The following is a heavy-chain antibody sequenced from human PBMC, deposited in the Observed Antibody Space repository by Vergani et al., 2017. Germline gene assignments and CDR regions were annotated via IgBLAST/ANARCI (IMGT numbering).Heavy chain of an antibody. Sequence: EVQLLESGGDLVQPGGSLRLSCAASGFTFNHYAMNWVRQAPGKGLEWVSGISGSGGSTYYAGSVKGQFTISRDSSKNTLYLQMNSLSAGDTAVYYCAKANPRNSGYDYLYDYHAMDVWGQGTTVTVSS. CDR3: AKANPRNSGYDYLYDYHAMDV. V-gene: IGHV3-23*01. CDR2: ISGSGGST. J-gene: IGHJ6*02. D-gene: IGHD5-12*01. CDR1: GFTFNHYA.